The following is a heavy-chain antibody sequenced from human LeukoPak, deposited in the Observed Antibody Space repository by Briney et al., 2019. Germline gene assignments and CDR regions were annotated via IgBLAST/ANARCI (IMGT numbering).Heavy chain of an antibody. Sequence: GGSLRLSCAASGFPLSRSAMSWVRQAPGKGLEWVSNISGSGSGGSTYYADSVKGRFTITRDNSKNTLYLQMNSLRAEDTAVYYCAKSGYNRFDYWGQGTLVTVSS. CDR3: AKSGYNRFDY. CDR2: ISGSGSGGST. D-gene: IGHD5-24*01. CDR1: GFPLSRSA. V-gene: IGHV3-23*01. J-gene: IGHJ4*02.